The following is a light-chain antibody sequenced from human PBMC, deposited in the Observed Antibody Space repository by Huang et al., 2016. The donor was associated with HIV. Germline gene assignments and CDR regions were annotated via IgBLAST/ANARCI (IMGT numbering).Light chain of an antibody. V-gene: IGKV2-30*02. Sequence: DVVMTQSPLSLPVTLGLPASISCRSSQSLVPSDGNTGFKWVQQRPGQSPRRLIYKVSNRDCGVPDRVSGSGSGTDFTLKISRVEAEDVGVYYCMQGTHWPLFGQGTKLEIK. CDR3: MQGTHWPL. CDR2: KVS. J-gene: IGKJ2*01. CDR1: QSLVPSDGNTG.